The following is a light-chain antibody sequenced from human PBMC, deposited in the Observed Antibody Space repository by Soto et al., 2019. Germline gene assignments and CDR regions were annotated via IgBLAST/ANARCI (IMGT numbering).Light chain of an antibody. V-gene: IGKV3-20*01. CDR3: QQYGSARFT. Sequence: DIVLTQSPGTLSLSPGERATLSCRASQSVSSKYLAWYQQKPGQPPRVLIYGTSIRATGIPERFSGGGSGTDFTLTITRLEPEDFAVYYCQQYGSARFTFGPGTKVDFK. CDR1: QSVSSKY. CDR2: GTS. J-gene: IGKJ3*01.